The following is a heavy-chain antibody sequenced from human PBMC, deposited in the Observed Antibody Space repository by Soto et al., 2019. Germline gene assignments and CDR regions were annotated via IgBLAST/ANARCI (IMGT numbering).Heavy chain of an antibody. CDR1: GGSFTSNNW. CDR3: ASRDPGTSVDY. D-gene: IGHD1-7*01. CDR2: IYRTGST. J-gene: IGHJ4*02. V-gene: IGHV4-4*02. Sequence: SETLSLTCAVSGGSFTSNNWWAFFRQPPGQGLEWIGEIYRTGSTNYNPSLKSRVTISLDKSENQFSLKVTSLTAADTAVYYCASRDPGTSVDYWGQGTLVTVSS.